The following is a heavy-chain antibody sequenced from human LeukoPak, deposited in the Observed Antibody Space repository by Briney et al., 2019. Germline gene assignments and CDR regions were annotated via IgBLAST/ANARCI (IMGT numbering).Heavy chain of an antibody. D-gene: IGHD2-2*01. V-gene: IGHV1-69*06. CDR3: ARDSRRCSSTSCYWGWFDP. CDR2: IIPIFGTA. J-gene: IGHJ5*02. Sequence: ASVKVSCKASGYTFTSYGISWVQQAPGQGLEWMGGIIPIFGTANYAQKFQGRVTITADKSTSTAYMELSSLRSEDTAVYYCARDSRRCSSTSCYWGWFDPWGQGTLVTVSS. CDR1: GYTFTSYG.